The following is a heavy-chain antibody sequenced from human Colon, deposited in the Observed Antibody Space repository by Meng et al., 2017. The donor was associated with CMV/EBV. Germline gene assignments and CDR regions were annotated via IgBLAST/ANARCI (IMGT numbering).Heavy chain of an antibody. Sequence: GGSLRLSCAASGFTFNFFAMNWVRQAPGNGLEWVSVIYEGDTRTNYADSVKGRFTVSRDNSKDTLYLQMNNLRPEDTAIYYCAKALVNRSRTSCDWYYFYAMDVWGRGTTVTVSS. V-gene: IGHV3-23*03. CDR2: IYEGDTRT. CDR3: AKALVNRSRTSCDWYYFYAMDV. CDR1: GFTFNFFA. J-gene: IGHJ6*02. D-gene: IGHD2-2*01.